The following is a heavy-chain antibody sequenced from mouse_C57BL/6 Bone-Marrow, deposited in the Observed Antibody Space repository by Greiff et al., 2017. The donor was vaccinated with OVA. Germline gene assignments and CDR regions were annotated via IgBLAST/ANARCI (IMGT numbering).Heavy chain of an antibody. CDR2: ISSGGSYT. CDR1: GFTFSSYG. Sequence: EVQLVESGGDLVKPGGSLKLSCAASGFTFSSYGMPWVRQTPDKRLEWVATISSGGSYTYYPDSVKGRVTISRDNAKNTRYLQMSSLKSEDTAMYYCARNCYGSRSYFDYWGQGTTLTVSS. CDR3: ARNCYGSRSYFDY. V-gene: IGHV5-6*01. D-gene: IGHD1-1*01. J-gene: IGHJ2*01.